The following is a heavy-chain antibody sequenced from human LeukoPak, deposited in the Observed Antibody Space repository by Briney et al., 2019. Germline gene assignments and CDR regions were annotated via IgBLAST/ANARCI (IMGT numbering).Heavy chain of an antibody. J-gene: IGHJ5*02. Sequence: SETLSLTCTVSGYSISSGYYWGWIRQPPGKGLEWIGSIYHSGSTYYNPSLNSRVTISVDTSKNQFSLNLSSVTAADTAVYYCARHFGYSYGAVPFDPWGQGTLVTVSS. CDR3: ARHFGYSYGAVPFDP. D-gene: IGHD5-18*01. V-gene: IGHV4-38-2*02. CDR2: IYHSGST. CDR1: GYSISSGYY.